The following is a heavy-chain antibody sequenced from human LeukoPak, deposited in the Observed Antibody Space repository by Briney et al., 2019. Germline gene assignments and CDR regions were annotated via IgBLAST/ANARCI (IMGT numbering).Heavy chain of an antibody. V-gene: IGHV3-48*04. CDR2: ISSSSSTI. Sequence: PGGSLRLSCAASGFTFSSYSMNWVRQAPGKGLEWVSYISSSSSTIYYADSVKGRFTISRDNAKNSLYLQMNSLRAEDTAVYYCARVYGYSSGWYYFDYWGQGTLVIVSS. D-gene: IGHD6-19*01. CDR3: ARVYGYSSGWYYFDY. CDR1: GFTFSSYS. J-gene: IGHJ4*02.